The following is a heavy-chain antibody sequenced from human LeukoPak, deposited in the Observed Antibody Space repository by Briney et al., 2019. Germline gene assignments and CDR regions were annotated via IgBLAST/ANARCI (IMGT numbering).Heavy chain of an antibody. V-gene: IGHV5-51*01. CDR1: GYSFTSYW. CDR3: ARPVGTVAAQYDAFDI. D-gene: IGHD6-19*01. CDR2: IYPGDSDT. J-gene: IGHJ3*02. Sequence: PGESLKISCKGSGYSFTSYWIGWVRQMPGKGLEWMGIIYPGDSDTRYSPSFQGQVTISADKSISTAYLQWSSLKASDTAMYYCARPVGTVAAQYDAFDIWGQGTMVTVSS.